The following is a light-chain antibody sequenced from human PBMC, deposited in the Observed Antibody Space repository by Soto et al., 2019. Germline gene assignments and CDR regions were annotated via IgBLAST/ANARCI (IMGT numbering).Light chain of an antibody. CDR3: QQYGSSPWT. CDR1: QSVSRDY. Sequence: EIVLAQSPGTLSLSPGEVATLSCRASQSVSRDYLAWYQQKPGQAPRLLIYGASFRATGIPDRFSGSGSGTDFTLTISRLEPEDFAVFYCQQYGSSPWTFGQGTKVDIK. CDR2: GAS. V-gene: IGKV3-20*01. J-gene: IGKJ1*01.